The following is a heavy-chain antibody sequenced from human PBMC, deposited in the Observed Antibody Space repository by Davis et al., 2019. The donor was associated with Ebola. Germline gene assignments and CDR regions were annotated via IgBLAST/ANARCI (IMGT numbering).Heavy chain of an antibody. CDR2: INHSGST. J-gene: IGHJ3*02. D-gene: IGHD3-3*01. Sequence: PSETLSLTCAVYGGSFSGYYWSWIRQPPGKGLEWIGEINHSGSTNYNPSLKSRVTISVDTSKNQFSLKLSSVTAADTAVYYCARGARFLEWFDPYDAFDIWGQGTMVTVSS. CDR1: GGSFSGYY. CDR3: ARGARFLEWFDPYDAFDI. V-gene: IGHV4-34*01.